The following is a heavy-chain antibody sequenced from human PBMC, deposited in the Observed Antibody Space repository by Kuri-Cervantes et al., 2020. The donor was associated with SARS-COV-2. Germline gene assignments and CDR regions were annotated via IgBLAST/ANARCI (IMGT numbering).Heavy chain of an antibody. CDR3: AKDPGFRELLYYFDY. CDR2: IYSGGST. D-gene: IGHD3-10*01. V-gene: IGHV3-53*01. CDR1: GFTVSSNY. J-gene: IGHJ4*02. Sequence: GESLKISCAASGFTVSSNYMSWVRQAPGKGLEWVSVIYSGGSTYYADSVKGRFTISRDNSKNTLYLQMNSLRAEDTAVYYCAKDPGFRELLYYFDYWGQGTLVTVSS.